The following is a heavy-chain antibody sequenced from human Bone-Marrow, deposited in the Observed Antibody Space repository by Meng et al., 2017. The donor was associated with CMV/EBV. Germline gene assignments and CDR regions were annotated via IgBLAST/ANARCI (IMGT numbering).Heavy chain of an antibody. V-gene: IGHV3-30*02. Sequence: GESLKISCAASGFKFSSFGMHWVRQAPGKGLEWVASIDYEGLETHYIDSVKGRFTVSRDNSKNTVFLQMNRLTPADTSVYYCAKERGNAASPVYFYYGLDVWGRGTTVTVSS. D-gene: IGHD1-1*01. CDR3: AKERGNAASPVYFYYGLDV. J-gene: IGHJ6*02. CDR2: IDYEGLET. CDR1: GFKFSSFG.